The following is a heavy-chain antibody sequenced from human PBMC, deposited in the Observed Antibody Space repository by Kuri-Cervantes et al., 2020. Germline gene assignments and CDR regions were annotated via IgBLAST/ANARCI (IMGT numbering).Heavy chain of an antibody. CDR2: ISWNSGSI. J-gene: IGHJ6*03. Sequence: GGSLRLSCAASGFTFDDYAMHWVRQAPGKGLEWVSGISWNSGSIGYADSVKGRFTISRDNAKNSLYLQMNSLRAEDTALYYCAKSSAKTVAAASSGPDYYYYYYYMDVWGKGTTVTVSS. CDR1: GFTFDDYA. CDR3: AKSSAKTVAAASSGPDYYYYYYYMDV. V-gene: IGHV3-9*01. D-gene: IGHD6-13*01.